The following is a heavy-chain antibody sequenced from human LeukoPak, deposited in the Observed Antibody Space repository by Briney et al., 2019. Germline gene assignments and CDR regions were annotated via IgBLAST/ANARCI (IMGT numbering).Heavy chain of an antibody. V-gene: IGHV3-23*01. J-gene: IGHJ6*03. Sequence: GGSLRLSCAASGFTFSNYAMSWVRQAPGKGLEWVSAISGSGDNTYYADSVKGRFTVSRDNSKNTLYLQMNSLRAEDTAVYYCAKGPGVVSAAKLYYYYYMDVWGKGTTVTISS. CDR3: AKGPGVVSAAKLYYYYYMDV. CDR1: GFTFSNYA. D-gene: IGHD2-2*01. CDR2: ISGSGDNT.